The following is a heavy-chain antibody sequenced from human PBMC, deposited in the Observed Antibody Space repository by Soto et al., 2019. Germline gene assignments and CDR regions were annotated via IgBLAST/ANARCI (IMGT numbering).Heavy chain of an antibody. Sequence: GGSLRLSCAASGFTFSSYSMHWVRQAPGKGLEWVSYISPSSSSIYYADSVKGRFTISRDNAKNSLYLQMNSLRAEDTFVYYCARVAYYYDSSGYFYWGQGTLVTVSS. CDR1: GFTFSSYS. D-gene: IGHD3-22*01. CDR3: ARVAYYYDSSGYFY. V-gene: IGHV3-48*01. J-gene: IGHJ4*02. CDR2: ISPSSSSI.